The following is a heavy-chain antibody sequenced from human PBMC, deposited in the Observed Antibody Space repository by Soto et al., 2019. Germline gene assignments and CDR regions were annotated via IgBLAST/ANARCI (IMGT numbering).Heavy chain of an antibody. V-gene: IGHV1-58*01. CDR1: GLTFSSSA. J-gene: IGHJ4*02. Sequence: QVHLVQSGPEVRKPGTSVKVSCKASGLTFSSSAVQWVRQALGQRLEWIGWIVVGSGSTKYAQQFQERVTITRDMSTSTAYMELSSLRSEDTAVYYCAAPPNRDAYNYDYWGQGTLVTVSS. CDR3: AAPPNRDAYNYDY. D-gene: IGHD5-12*01. CDR2: IVVGSGST.